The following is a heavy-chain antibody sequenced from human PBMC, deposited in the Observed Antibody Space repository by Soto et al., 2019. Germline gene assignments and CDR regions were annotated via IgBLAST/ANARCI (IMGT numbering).Heavy chain of an antibody. CDR1: GFTFSSYA. CDR3: AKSLGVATILGYFDY. V-gene: IGHV3-23*01. CDR2: ISGSGGST. D-gene: IGHD5-12*01. Sequence: GGSLRLSCAASGFTFSSYAMSWVRQAPGKGLEWVSAISGSGGSTYYADSVKGRFTISRDNSKNTLYLQMNSLRAEDTAVYYCAKSLGVATILGYFDYWGQGTLVTVSS. J-gene: IGHJ4*02.